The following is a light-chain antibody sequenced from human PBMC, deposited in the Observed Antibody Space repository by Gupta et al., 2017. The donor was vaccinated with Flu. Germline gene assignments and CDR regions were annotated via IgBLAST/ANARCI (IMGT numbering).Light chain of an antibody. J-gene: IGKJ1*01. CDR2: AAS. CDR3: HQYGSSRT. CDR1: QSVSNNY. V-gene: IGKV3-20*01. Sequence: GEIATLSCRAIQSVSNNYLACYQLKPGQAPRLLIYAASSRATGTPDRFSGSGSGTDFTLTIRRLEPEDSAVYYCHQYGSSRTFGQGTKVEIK.